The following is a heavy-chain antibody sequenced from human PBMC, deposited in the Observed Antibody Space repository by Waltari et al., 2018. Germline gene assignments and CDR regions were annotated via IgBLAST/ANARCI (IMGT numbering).Heavy chain of an antibody. V-gene: IGHV3-74*01. CDR2: ISSDGGST. CDR1: GFSFSSHW. Sequence: EVQLVESGGGLVRPGGSLRLSCAASGFSFSSHWMHWVRQVPGKGPVWVARISSDGGSTSYADSVMDRFTISRDNTKNTLHLQMNSLRAEDTAVYYCARILTTVYWYFDLWGRGTLVTVSS. J-gene: IGHJ2*01. D-gene: IGHD4-17*01. CDR3: ARILTTVYWYFDL.